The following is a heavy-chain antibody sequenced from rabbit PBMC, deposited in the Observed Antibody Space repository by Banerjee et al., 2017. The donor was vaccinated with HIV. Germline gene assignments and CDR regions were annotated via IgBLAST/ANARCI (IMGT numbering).Heavy chain of an antibody. V-gene: IGHV1S7*01. J-gene: IGHJ3*01. D-gene: IGHD6-1*01. Sequence: QQLVESGGGLVQPGGSPKLSCKASGIDFSLYYMSWVRQAPGKGLEWIGYIDPVFGSTYYASWVNGRFTISSHNAQNTLYLQLNSLTAADTATYFCARGEYTYGYAGYGLWGQGTLVTVS. CDR3: ARGEYTYGYAGYGL. CDR2: IDPVFGST. CDR1: GIDFSLYY.